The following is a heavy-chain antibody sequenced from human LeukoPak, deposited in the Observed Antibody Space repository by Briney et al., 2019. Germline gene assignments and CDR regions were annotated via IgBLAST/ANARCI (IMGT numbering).Heavy chain of an antibody. D-gene: IGHD6-13*01. CDR1: GGTFSNYA. V-gene: IGHV1-69*06. CDR3: AGIAAADYYNFDY. CDR2: IIPIFGTT. J-gene: IGHJ4*02. Sequence: SVKVPCKASGGTFSNYAMSWVRQAPGQGLEWMGGIIPIFGTTNYAQKFRGRVTITADKSTSTAYMELSSLRSEDTGVYYCAGIAAADYYNFDYWGQGTLVTVSS.